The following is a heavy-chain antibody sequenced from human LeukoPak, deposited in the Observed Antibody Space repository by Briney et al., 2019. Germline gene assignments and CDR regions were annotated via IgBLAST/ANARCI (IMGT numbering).Heavy chain of an antibody. J-gene: IGHJ4*02. CDR3: AREIAAAGTSYFDY. V-gene: IGHV3-21*01. CDR2: ISSSSSYI. Sequence: GGSLRLSCAASGFSVSSYDMRWVRQAPGKGLEWVSSISSSSSYIYYADSVKGRFTISRDNAKNSLYLQMNSLRAEDTAVYYCAREIAAAGTSYFDYWGQGTLVTVSS. CDR1: GFSVSSYD. D-gene: IGHD6-13*01.